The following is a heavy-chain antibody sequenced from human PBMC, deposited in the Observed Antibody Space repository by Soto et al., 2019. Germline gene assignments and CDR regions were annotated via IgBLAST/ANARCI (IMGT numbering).Heavy chain of an antibody. CDR3: AVSGWGSSWYEALYYYYFMDV. CDR2: FDPEDGET. V-gene: IGHV1-24*01. D-gene: IGHD6-13*01. J-gene: IGHJ6*03. CDR1: GYTLTELS. Sequence: GASVKVSCKVSGYTLTELSMHWVRQAPGKGLEWMGGFDPEDGETIYAQKFQGRVTMTEDTSTDTAYMELSSLRSEDTAVYYCAVSGWGSSWYEALYYYYFMDVWGKGTTVTVSS.